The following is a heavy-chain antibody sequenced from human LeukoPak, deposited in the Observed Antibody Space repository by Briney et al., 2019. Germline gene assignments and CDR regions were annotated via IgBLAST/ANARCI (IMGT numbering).Heavy chain of an antibody. CDR2: ISGSGGST. J-gene: IGHJ4*02. CDR3: AKDVDTAMATGGY. D-gene: IGHD5-18*01. CDR1: GFTFSSSA. V-gene: IGHV3-23*01. Sequence: RTGGSLRLSCAASGFTFSSSAMSWVRQAPGKGLEWVSAISGSGGSTYYADSVKGRFTISRDNSKNTLYLQMNSLRAEDTAVYYCAKDVDTAMATGGYWGQGTLVTVSS.